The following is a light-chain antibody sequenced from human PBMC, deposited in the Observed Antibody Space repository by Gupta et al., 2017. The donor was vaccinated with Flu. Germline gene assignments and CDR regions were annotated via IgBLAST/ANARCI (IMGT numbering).Light chain of an antibody. CDR1: KLGDKY. CDR3: QAWDSSTYV. CDR2: QDS. Sequence: VSPGQTASITCSGDKLGDKYACWYQQKPGQSPVLVIYQDSKRPSGIPERFSGSNSGNTATLTISGTQAMDEADYYCQAWDSSTYVFGTGTKVTVL. V-gene: IGLV3-1*01. J-gene: IGLJ1*01.